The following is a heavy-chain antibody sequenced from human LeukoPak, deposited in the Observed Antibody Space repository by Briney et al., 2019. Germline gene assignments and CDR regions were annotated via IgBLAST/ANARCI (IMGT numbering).Heavy chain of an antibody. CDR2: VYYTGST. CDR1: GGSISNYY. Sequence: SETLSLTCTLSGGSISNYYRTWIRQPPGEALEWIGYVYYTGSTNYNPSLKSRVSISVDTSKNKCSLQLRSVTAADTAVYYCARKLSGDYWGQGTLVTVSS. D-gene: IGHD5-12*01. J-gene: IGHJ4*01. CDR3: ARKLSGDY. V-gene: IGHV4-59*08.